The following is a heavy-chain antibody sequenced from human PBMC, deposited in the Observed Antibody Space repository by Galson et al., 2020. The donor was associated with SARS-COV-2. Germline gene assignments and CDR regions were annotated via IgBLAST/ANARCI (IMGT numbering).Heavy chain of an antibody. CDR3: ARVRTTMILVVITSDAFDI. J-gene: IGHJ3*02. V-gene: IGHV4-31*03. Sequence: ETSETLSLTCTVSGGSISSGGYYWSWIRQHPGKGLEWIGYIYYSGSTYYNPSLKSRVTISVDTSKNQFSLKLSSVTAADTAVYYCARVRTTMILVVITSDAFDIWGQGTMVTVSS. D-gene: IGHD3-22*01. CDR1: GGSISSGGYY. CDR2: IYYSGST.